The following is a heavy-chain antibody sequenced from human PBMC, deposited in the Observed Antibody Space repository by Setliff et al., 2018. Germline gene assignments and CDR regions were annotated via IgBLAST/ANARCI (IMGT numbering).Heavy chain of an antibody. CDR3: ARASRFGTVKWRGDYYMDV. V-gene: IGHV7-4-1*02. CDR2: INTNTGNP. J-gene: IGHJ6*03. D-gene: IGHD3-10*01. CDR1: GYTFSSYA. Sequence: ASVKVSCKASGYTFSSYAMNWVRQAPGQGLEWMGWINTNTGNPSYAQGFTGRFVFSLDTSVSTAYLQISSLKPEDTAVYYCARASRFGTVKWRGDYYMDVWGKGTTVTVSS.